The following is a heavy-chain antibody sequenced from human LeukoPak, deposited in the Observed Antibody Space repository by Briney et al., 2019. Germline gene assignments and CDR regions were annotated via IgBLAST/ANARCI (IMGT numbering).Heavy chain of an antibody. D-gene: IGHD2/OR15-2a*01. CDR1: GYSISSGYY. Sequence: PSETPSLTCTVSGYSISSGYYWGWIRQPPGKGLEWIGSGSTYYNPSLKSRVTISVDTSENQFSLKLSSVTAADTAVYYCARAHSIASYYYGVDVWGQGTTVTVSS. V-gene: IGHV4-38-2*02. CDR2: SGST. J-gene: IGHJ6*02. CDR3: ARAHSIASYYYGVDV.